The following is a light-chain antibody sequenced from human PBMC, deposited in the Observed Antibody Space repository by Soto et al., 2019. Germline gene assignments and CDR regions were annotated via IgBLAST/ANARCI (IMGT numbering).Light chain of an antibody. V-gene: IGKV3-15*01. CDR3: KQNNIWLPLT. J-gene: IGKJ4*01. CDR1: QSVSSN. CDR2: GAS. Sequence: EIVMTQSPATLSVSPGQRATLSCRASQSVSSNLAWYQQKPGQAPRLLIYGASTRATGIPASVSDSGSGTEFTITISSLQSEDFAVYYCKQNNIWLPLTVDGGTKVVIK.